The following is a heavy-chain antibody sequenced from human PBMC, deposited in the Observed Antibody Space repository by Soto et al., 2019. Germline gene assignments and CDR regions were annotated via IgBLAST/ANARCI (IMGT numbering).Heavy chain of an antibody. V-gene: IGHV3-23*01. CDR2: ISGSGGST. Sequence: GGSLRLSCAASGFTFSSYAMSWFRQAPGKGLEWVSAISGSGGSTYYADSVKGRFTISRDNSKNTLYLQMNSLRAEDTAVYYCAKDPGDYVAFDIWGQGTMVTVSS. D-gene: IGHD4-17*01. CDR1: GFTFSSYA. CDR3: AKDPGDYVAFDI. J-gene: IGHJ3*02.